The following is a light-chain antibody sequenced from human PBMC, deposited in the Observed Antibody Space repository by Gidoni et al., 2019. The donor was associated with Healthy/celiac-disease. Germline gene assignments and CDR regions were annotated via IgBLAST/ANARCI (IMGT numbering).Light chain of an antibody. Sequence: EIVLTQSPGTLSLSPGERATLACRSSQSFSSSYLAWYQQKPGQAPRLLIYGASSRATGIPDRFSGSGSVTDFTLTISRLEPEDFAVYYCQQYGSSPGTFGPGTKVDIK. V-gene: IGKV3-20*01. J-gene: IGKJ3*01. CDR3: QQYGSSPGT. CDR1: QSFSSSY. CDR2: GAS.